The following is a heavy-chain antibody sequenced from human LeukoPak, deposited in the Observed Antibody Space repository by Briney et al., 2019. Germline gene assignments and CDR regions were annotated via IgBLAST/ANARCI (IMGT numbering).Heavy chain of an antibody. J-gene: IGHJ4*02. CDR2: IWYDGSNK. V-gene: IGHV3-33*01. CDR3: ARDVSRRYDFWSGLLDY. CDR1: GFTFSSYG. D-gene: IGHD3-3*01. Sequence: GGSLRLSCAASGFTFSSYGMHWVRQAPGKGLEWVAVIWYDGSNKYYADSVKGRFTIYRDNSKNTLYLQMNSLRAEDTAVYYCARDVSRRYDFWSGLLDYWGQGTLVTVSS.